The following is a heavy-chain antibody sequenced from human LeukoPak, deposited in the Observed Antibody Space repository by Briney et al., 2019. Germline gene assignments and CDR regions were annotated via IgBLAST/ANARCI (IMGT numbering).Heavy chain of an antibody. Sequence: GGSLRLSCAASGFTFSSYGMHWVRQAPGKGLEWVAVIWYDRSNKYYADSVKGRFTISRDNSKNTLYLQMNSLRAEDTAVYYCAREGYDSSFNWFDPWGQGTLVTVSS. V-gene: IGHV3-33*01. CDR3: AREGYDSSFNWFDP. CDR1: GFTFSSYG. D-gene: IGHD3-22*01. CDR2: IWYDRSNK. J-gene: IGHJ5*02.